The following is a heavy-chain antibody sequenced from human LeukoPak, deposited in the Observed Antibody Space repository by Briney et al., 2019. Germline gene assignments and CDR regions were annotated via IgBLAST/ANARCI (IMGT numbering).Heavy chain of an antibody. CDR1: GGSISSYY. J-gene: IGHJ6*02. V-gene: IGHV4-59*01. CDR3: ARDTTGYYYYGMDV. CDR2: IHYSGST. D-gene: IGHD4-17*01. Sequence: SETLSLTCTVSGGSISSYYWSWIRQPPGKELEWIGYIHYSGSTNYNPSLKSRVTISVDTSKNQFSLKLNSVTAADTAVYYCARDTTGYYYYGMDVWGQGTTVTVSS.